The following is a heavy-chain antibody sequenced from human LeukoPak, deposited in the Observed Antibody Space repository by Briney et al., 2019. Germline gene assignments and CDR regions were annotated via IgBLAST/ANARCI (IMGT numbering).Heavy chain of an antibody. Sequence: GGSLGLSCAASGFTVSSNYMSWVRQAPGKGLEWVSVIYSGGSTHYADSVKGRFTISRDNSKNTLYLQMNSLRAEDTAVYYCARDRVYYGMDVWGQGTTVTVSS. CDR3: ARDRVYYGMDV. J-gene: IGHJ6*02. CDR1: GFTVSSNY. V-gene: IGHV3-66*01. CDR2: IYSGGST.